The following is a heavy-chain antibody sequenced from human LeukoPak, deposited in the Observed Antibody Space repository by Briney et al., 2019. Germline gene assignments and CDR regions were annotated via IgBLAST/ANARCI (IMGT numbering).Heavy chain of an antibody. D-gene: IGHD3-10*01. CDR2: INLNSGDR. J-gene: IGHJ4*02. CDR1: GYTFTGYY. V-gene: IGHV1-2*02. CDR3: ARERFYSSGNYNNRIDY. Sequence: ASVKVSCKASGYTFTGYYMHWVRQAPGQGLEWMGWINLNSGDRNYAQKFQGRVTMTRDTSSSTAYMEVSRLRSDDTAVYYCARERFYSSGNYNNRIDYWGQGTLVTVSS.